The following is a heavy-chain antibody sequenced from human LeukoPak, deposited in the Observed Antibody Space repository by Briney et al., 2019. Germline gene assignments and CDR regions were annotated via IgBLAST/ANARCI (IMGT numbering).Heavy chain of an antibody. Sequence: PGGSMRLSCAASGFTFDDYAMHWVRQAPGKGLEWVSGISWNSGSIGYADSVKGRFTISRDNAKNSLYLQMNSLRADDTAVYYCAIKTGGYYFDYWGQGTLVTVFS. CDR2: ISWNSGSI. D-gene: IGHD3-16*01. J-gene: IGHJ4*02. V-gene: IGHV3-9*01. CDR1: GFTFDDYA. CDR3: AIKTGGYYFDY.